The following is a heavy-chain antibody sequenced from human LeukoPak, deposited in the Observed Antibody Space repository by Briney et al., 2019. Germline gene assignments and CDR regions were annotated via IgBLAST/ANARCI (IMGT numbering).Heavy chain of an antibody. CDR1: GGSISSSNW. V-gene: IGHV4-4*02. CDR2: IYHSGST. Sequence: SGTLSLTCAVSGGSISSSNWWSWVRQPPGKGLEWIGEIYHSGSTNYNPSLKSRVTISVDTSKNQFSLKLSSVTAADTAVYYCARVSSWLFGWYHFDYWGQGTLVTVSS. J-gene: IGHJ4*02. CDR3: ARVSSWLFGWYHFDY. D-gene: IGHD6-19*01.